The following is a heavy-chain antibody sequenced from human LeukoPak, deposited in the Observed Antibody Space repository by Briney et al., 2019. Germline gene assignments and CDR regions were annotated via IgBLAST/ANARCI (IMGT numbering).Heavy chain of an antibody. V-gene: IGHV1-2*02. D-gene: IGHD2-8*01. CDR2: INPNSGGT. Sequence: ASVKVSCKTSGYAFTGYYIHWVRQAPGQGLEWMGWINPNSGGTNYAQKFQGRVTMTRDTSISTAYMELSRLRSDDTAVYCCASEGYCTNGVCYTQPHWGQGTLVTVSS. CDR1: GYAFTGYY. CDR3: ASEGYCTNGVCYTQPH. J-gene: IGHJ4*02.